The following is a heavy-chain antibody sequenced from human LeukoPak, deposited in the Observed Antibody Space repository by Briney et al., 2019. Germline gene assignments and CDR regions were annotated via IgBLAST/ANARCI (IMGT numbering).Heavy chain of an antibody. CDR2: IYYGGST. V-gene: IGHV4-39*07. CDR1: GGSISSSSYY. Sequence: SETLSLTCTVSGGSISSSSYYWGWIRQPPGKGLEWIGSIYYGGSTYYNPSLKSRVTISVDTSKNQFSLKLSSVTAADTAVYYCARVSLKQWLTVDYWGQGTLVTVSS. CDR3: ARVSLKQWLTVDY. J-gene: IGHJ4*02. D-gene: IGHD6-19*01.